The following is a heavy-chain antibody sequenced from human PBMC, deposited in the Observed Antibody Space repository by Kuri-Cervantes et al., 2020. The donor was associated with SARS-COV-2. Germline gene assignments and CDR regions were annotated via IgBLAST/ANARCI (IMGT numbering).Heavy chain of an antibody. J-gene: IGHJ3*02. CDR2: SSSISNYT. D-gene: IGHD2-2*02. CDR1: GFTFSDYY. CDR3: AREPAEVVVVPAAIRGDAFDI. V-gene: IGHV3-11*06. Sequence: SLKISCAASGFTFSDYYMSWIRQAPGKGLGWGSYSSSISNYTNSVDSVKGRFTISRDNSRNSLYLQMNSLRAEDTAVYYCAREPAEVVVVPAAIRGDAFDIWGQGTMVTVSS.